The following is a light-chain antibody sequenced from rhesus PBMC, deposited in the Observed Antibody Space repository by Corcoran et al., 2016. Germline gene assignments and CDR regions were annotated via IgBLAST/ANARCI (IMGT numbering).Light chain of an antibody. CDR1: QSVSSY. CDR2: GAS. J-gene: IGKJ2*01. CDR3: YQHSSGYS. V-gene: IGKV3-10*01. Sequence: QVILTQSPATLSLSPGERATLSCRASQSVSSYLAWYQQKPGQAPRPLIYGASSWATGIPDRFSGSGSGTDFTLTISSLEPEDVGVYHCYQHSSGYSFGQGTKVEIK.